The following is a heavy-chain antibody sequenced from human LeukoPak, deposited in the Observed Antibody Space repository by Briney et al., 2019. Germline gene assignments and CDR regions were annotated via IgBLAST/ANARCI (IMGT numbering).Heavy chain of an antibody. CDR2: IYYSGST. D-gene: IGHD4-17*01. V-gene: IGHV4-59*12. CDR1: GGSISSYY. CDR3: ARGMTTVTY. Sequence: SETLSLTCTVSGGSISSYYWSWIRQPAGKGLDWIGNIYYSGSTYYNPSLKSRVTISVDTSKNQFSLRLSSVTAADTAVYYCARGMTTVTYWGQGTLVTVSS. J-gene: IGHJ4*02.